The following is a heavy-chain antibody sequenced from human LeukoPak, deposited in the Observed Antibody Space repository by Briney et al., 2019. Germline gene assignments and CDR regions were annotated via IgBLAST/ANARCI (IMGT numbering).Heavy chain of an antibody. CDR3: ARHWGELRSSRHSPFDS. Sequence: SETLSLTRTVSDGSISDRSYYWAWIRQPPGKGLEWIGSIDYSGSTYYKSSLKSRVTISVDTSKNQFSLNLNSVTAADTAVYYCARHWGELRSSRHSPFDSWGQGTLVTVSS. V-gene: IGHV4-39*01. J-gene: IGHJ4*02. CDR1: DGSISDRSYY. D-gene: IGHD3-16*01. CDR2: IDYSGST.